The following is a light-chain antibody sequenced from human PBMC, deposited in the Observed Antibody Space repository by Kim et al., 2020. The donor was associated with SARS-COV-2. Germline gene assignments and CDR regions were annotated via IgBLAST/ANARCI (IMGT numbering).Light chain of an antibody. J-gene: IGLJ2*01. Sequence: GPKVTNCCCGNSSNIGKNYVSWYQQVPGTAPKLLIYDNDKRPSGIPDRFSGSKSGTSATLGITGLQPGDEADYYCGTWDSSLSAAIFGGGTQLTVL. CDR1: SSNIGKNY. V-gene: IGLV1-51*01. CDR2: DND. CDR3: GTWDSSLSAAI.